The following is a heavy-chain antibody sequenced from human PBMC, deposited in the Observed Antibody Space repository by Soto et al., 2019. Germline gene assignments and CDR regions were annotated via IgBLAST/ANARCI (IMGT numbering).Heavy chain of an antibody. D-gene: IGHD2-2*01. CDR3: ARGGRDIVVVPAAKVTHYYYYMDV. CDR2: INHSGST. V-gene: IGHV4-34*01. CDR1: GGSFSGYY. J-gene: IGHJ6*03. Sequence: SETLSLTCAVYGGSFSGYYWSWIRQPPGKGLEWIGEINHSGSTNYNPSLKSRVTISVDTSKNQFSLKLSSVTAADTAVYYCARGGRDIVVVPAAKVTHYYYYMDVWGKGTTVTVSS.